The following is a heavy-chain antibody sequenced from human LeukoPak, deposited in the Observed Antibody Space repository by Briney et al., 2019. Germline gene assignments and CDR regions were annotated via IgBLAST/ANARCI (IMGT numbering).Heavy chain of an antibody. V-gene: IGHV4-59*01. CDR1: GGSMTNYF. D-gene: IGHD5-18*01. Sequence: PSGTLSLTCTVSGGSMTNYFWNWIRQSPGKGLEWIAYIYKNERVKYNPSLKSRVSTSVDTSKNQFSLRLNSVTAADTAVYFCARASFNSYGIDGFDYWGQGTLVTVSS. J-gene: IGHJ4*02. CDR2: IYKNERV. CDR3: ARASFNSYGIDGFDY.